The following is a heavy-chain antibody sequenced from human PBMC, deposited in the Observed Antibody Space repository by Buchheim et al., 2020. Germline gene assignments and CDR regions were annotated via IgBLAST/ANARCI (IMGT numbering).Heavy chain of an antibody. CDR2: IYYSGST. CDR3: ARTIFGVVIQRGGWFDP. V-gene: IGHV4-31*03. D-gene: IGHD3-3*01. J-gene: IGHJ5*02. Sequence: QVQLQESGPGLVKPSQTLSLTCTVSVGSISSGGYYWSWICQHPGKGLEWIGYIYYSGSTYYNPSLKSRVTISVDTSKNQSSLRLSSVTAADTAVYCCARTIFGVVIQRGGWFDPWGQGTL. CDR1: VGSISSGGYY.